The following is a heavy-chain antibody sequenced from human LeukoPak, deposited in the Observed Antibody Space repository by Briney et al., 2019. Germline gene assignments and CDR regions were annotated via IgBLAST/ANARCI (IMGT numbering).Heavy chain of an antibody. CDR2: IYPGDSDT. V-gene: IGHV5-51*01. D-gene: IGHD2-15*01. CDR3: ARLGRYCSGGSCSTGLFSPFDY. Sequence: NLGESLKISCKGSGYSFTSYWIGWVRQMPGKGLEWMGIIYPGDSDTRYSPSFQGQVTISADKSISTAYLQWSSLKASDTAMYYCARLGRYCSGGSCSTGLFSPFDYWGQGTLVTVSS. J-gene: IGHJ4*02. CDR1: GYSFTSYW.